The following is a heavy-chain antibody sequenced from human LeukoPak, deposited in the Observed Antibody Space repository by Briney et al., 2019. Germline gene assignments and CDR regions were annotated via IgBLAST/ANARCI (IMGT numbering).Heavy chain of an antibody. CDR1: GGSISGYY. J-gene: IGHJ4*02. V-gene: IGHV4-59*08. CDR3: ATHSAAAAVYFDY. Sequence: SETLSLTCTVSGGSISGYYWSWIRHPPGKGLEWIEYIYYTGSTNYNPSLKSRVTISVDTSKNQFSLKLSSVTAADTAVYYCATHSAAAAVYFDYWGQGALVTVSS. CDR2: IYYTGST. D-gene: IGHD6-13*01.